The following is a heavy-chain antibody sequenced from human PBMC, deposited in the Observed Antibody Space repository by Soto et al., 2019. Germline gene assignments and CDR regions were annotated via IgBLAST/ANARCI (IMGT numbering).Heavy chain of an antibody. V-gene: IGHV3-53*02. CDR1: GFTVSGIY. CDR2: VYSGDST. CDR3: ARVEPTTWYFDL. Sequence: EVQLVETGGGLIQPGGSLRLSCAVSGFTVSGIYLSWVRQAPGMGLEWVSIVYSGDSTFYAESVRGRFTISRDSSRNKVHLQMSSLRRGDTAVYYCARVEPTTWYFDLWGRGTPVTVSS. D-gene: IGHD1-1*01. J-gene: IGHJ2*01.